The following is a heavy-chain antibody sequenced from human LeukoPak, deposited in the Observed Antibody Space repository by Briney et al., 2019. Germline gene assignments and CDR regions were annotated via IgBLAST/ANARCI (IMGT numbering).Heavy chain of an antibody. CDR2: INHSGST. V-gene: IGHV4-34*01. CDR3: ARCWANIGSYHYYYMDV. CDR1: GGSFGGYY. J-gene: IGHJ6*03. D-gene: IGHD2-15*01. Sequence: SETLSLTCAVYGGSFGGYYWSWIRQPPGKGLEWIGEINHSGSTNYNPSLKSRVTISVDTSKNQFSLKLSSVTAADTAVYYCARCWANIGSYHYYYMDVWGKGTTVTVSS.